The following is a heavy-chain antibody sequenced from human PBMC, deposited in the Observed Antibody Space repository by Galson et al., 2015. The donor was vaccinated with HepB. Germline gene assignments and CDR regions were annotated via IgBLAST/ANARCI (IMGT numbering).Heavy chain of an antibody. CDR3: ASHDYSNTDAFDI. J-gene: IGHJ3*02. D-gene: IGHD4-11*01. CDR1: GYTFTGYY. Sequence: QSGAEVKKPGESLKISCKASGYTFTGYYMHWVRQAPGQGLEWMGWINPNSGGTNYAQKFQGRVTMTRDTSISTAYMELSRLRSDDTAVYYCASHDYSNTDAFDIWGQGTMVTVSS. V-gene: IGHV1-2*02. CDR2: INPNSGGT.